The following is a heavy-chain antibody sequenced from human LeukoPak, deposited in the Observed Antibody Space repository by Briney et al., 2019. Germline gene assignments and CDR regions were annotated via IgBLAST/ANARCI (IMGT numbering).Heavy chain of an antibody. V-gene: IGHV1-18*01. CDR1: GYTFTSYG. CDR2: ISAYNGNT. Sequence: ASVKVSCKASGYTFTSYGISWVRQAPGQGLKWMGWISAYNGNTNYAQKLQGRVTMTTDTSTSTAYMELRSLRSDDTAVYYCARDGPGTTLLGYYYYYMDVWGKGTTVAISS. J-gene: IGHJ6*03. D-gene: IGHD1-1*01. CDR3: ARDGPGTTLLGYYYYYMDV.